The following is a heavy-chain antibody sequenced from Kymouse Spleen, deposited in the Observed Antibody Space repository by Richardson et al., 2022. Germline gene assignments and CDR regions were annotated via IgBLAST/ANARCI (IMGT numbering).Heavy chain of an antibody. D-gene: IGHD6-13*01. CDR3: ASSSWDYYYYGMDV. Sequence: EVQLVESGGGLVKPGGSLRLSCAASGFTFSSYSMNWVRQAPGKGLEWVSSISSSSSYIYYADSVKGRFTISRDNAKNSLYLQMNSLRAEDTAVYYCASSSWDYYYYGMDVWGQGTTVTVSS. CDR2: ISSSSSYI. CDR1: GFTFSSYS. J-gene: IGHJ6*02. V-gene: IGHV3-21*03.